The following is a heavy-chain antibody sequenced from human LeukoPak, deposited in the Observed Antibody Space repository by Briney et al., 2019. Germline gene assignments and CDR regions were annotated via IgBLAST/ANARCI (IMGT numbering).Heavy chain of an antibody. CDR1: GGSISSSSYY. CDR3: ARRSFLVDILPRYYDVCFHP. CDR2: IYYSGST. D-gene: IGHD3-22*01. Sequence: SETLSLTCTVSGGSISSSSYYWGWIRQPPGKGLEWIGSIYYSGSTYYNPSLKSRVTISVDTSKNQFSLKLSSVTAADRAVYYCARRSFLVDILPRYYDVCFHPWARGTLVTVSS. J-gene: IGHJ5*02. V-gene: IGHV4-39*01.